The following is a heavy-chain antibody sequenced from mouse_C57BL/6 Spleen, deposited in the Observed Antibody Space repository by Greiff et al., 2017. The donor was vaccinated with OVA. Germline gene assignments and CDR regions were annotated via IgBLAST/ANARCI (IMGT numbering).Heavy chain of an antibody. CDR3: ARWGAYYDYDGY. J-gene: IGHJ2*01. Sequence: QVQLQQSGAKLVKPGASVKISCKASGYAFSSYWMNWVKQRPGKGLEWIGQIYPGDGDTNYNGKFKGKATLTADKSSSTAYMQLSSLTSEDSAVYFCARWGAYYDYDGYWGQGTTLTVSS. CDR1: GYAFSSYW. D-gene: IGHD2-4*01. V-gene: IGHV1-80*01. CDR2: IYPGDGDT.